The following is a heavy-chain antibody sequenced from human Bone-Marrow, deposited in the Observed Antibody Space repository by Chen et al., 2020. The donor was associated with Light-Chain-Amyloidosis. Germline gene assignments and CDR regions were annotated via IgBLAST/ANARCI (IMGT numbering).Heavy chain of an antibody. Sequence: QVQLVQSGAEVKKPGSSVKVSCKASGGTFNTYAISWVRQAPGQGHEWMGGIIPIYGKANYAQKFQGRVNITVDYSTRSVYMVLSTLRSEHMAVYYCARGPGTTDYYSFYWGQGTLVTVSS. CDR1: GGTFNTYA. D-gene: IGHD3-9*01. J-gene: IGHJ1*01. CDR2: IIPIYGKA. CDR3: ARGPGTTDYYSFY. V-gene: IGHV1-69*01.